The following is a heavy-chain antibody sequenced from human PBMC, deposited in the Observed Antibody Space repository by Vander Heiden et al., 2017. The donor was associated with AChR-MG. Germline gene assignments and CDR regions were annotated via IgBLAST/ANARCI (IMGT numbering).Heavy chain of an antibody. Sequence: QVQLVESGGGVVQPGRSLRLSCAASGFTLRNFGMHWVRQAPGKGLEWVAVISYDGSDKYYADSVKGRFTISRDNSKNTLYLQMNSLRVEDTAVYYCAKDRKWLDYYFDYWGQGTLVTVSS. CDR2: ISYDGSDK. CDR3: AKDRKWLDYYFDY. V-gene: IGHV3-30*18. D-gene: IGHD6-19*01. CDR1: GFTLRNFG. J-gene: IGHJ4*02.